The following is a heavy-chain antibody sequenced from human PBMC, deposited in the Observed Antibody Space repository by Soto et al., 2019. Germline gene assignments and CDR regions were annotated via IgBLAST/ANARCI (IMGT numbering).Heavy chain of an antibody. CDR1: GFTFSSYW. CDR2: INSDGSST. V-gene: IGHV3-74*01. Sequence: PGGSLRLSCAASGFTFSSYWMHWVRQAPGKGLVWVSRINSDGSSTSYADSVKGRFTISRDNAKNTLYLQMNSLRAADTAVYYCARGSRTVRDYYYGMDVWGQGTTVTVSS. J-gene: IGHJ6*02. D-gene: IGHD4-17*01. CDR3: ARGSRTVRDYYYGMDV.